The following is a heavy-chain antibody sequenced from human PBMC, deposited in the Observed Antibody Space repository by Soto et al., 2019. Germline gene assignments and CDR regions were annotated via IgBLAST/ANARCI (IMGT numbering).Heavy chain of an antibody. Sequence: HLVESGGSLVRPGGSLTLSCAASGFAFSNYWMSWVRLAPGKGPEWVANIQPEGSQKYYVDSVKGRFTISRDNAKNSLSLQMNSLRVEDTAVYYCARAGYWGQGALVTVSS. CDR1: GFAFSNYW. CDR2: IQPEGSQK. J-gene: IGHJ4*02. CDR3: ARAGY. V-gene: IGHV3-7*01.